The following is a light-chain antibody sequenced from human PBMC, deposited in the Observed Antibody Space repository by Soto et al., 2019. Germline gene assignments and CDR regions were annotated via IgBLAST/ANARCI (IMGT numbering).Light chain of an antibody. Sequence: QSVLTQPPSVSAAPGQKVTISCSGSSSNIGNNYVSWYQQLPGTAPKLLIYDNNKRPSGIPDRFSGSKSGTSATLGITGLQTGDEADHYCGTWDSSLSAGVVFGGGTKLTVL. J-gene: IGLJ2*01. V-gene: IGLV1-51*01. CDR1: SSNIGNNY. CDR3: GTWDSSLSAGVV. CDR2: DNN.